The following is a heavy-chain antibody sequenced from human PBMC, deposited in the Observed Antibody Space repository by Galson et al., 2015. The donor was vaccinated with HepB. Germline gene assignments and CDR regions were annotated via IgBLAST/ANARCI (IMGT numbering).Heavy chain of an antibody. J-gene: IGHJ4*02. D-gene: IGHD6-13*01. Sequence: SLRLSCAASGFTFSSYAMHWVRQAPGKGLEWVAVISYDGSNKYYADSVKGRFTISRDNSKNTLYLQMNSLRAEDTAVYYCATTKGYSSSWYSDLGYWGQGTLVTVSS. V-gene: IGHV3-30*04. CDR2: ISYDGSNK. CDR1: GFTFSSYA. CDR3: ATTKGYSSSWYSDLGY.